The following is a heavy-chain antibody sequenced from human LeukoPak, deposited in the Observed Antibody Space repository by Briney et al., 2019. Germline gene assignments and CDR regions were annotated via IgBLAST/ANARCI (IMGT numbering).Heavy chain of an antibody. Sequence: SETLSLTCAVYGGSFSGYYWSWIRQPPGKGLEWIGEINHSGSTNYNPSLKSRVTISVDTSKNQFSLKLSSVTAEDTAVYYCARALKELRRRIGGTTTFEYYYYMDVWGKGTTVTISS. CDR3: ARALKELRRRIGGTTTFEYYYYMDV. V-gene: IGHV4-34*01. CDR2: INHSGST. J-gene: IGHJ6*03. CDR1: GGSFSGYY. D-gene: IGHD1-26*01.